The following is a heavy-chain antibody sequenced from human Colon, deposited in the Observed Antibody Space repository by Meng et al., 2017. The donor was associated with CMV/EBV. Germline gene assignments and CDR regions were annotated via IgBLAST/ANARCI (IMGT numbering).Heavy chain of an antibody. Sequence: SCEVSGLTFRTYAMAWVRQAPGKGLEWVSGISGSGDRTYYVESVKGRFNISRDNSKNTLYMHLNSLRVEDTAVYYCARGGIAAANWFDPWGQGTLVTVSS. CDR2: ISGSGDRT. J-gene: IGHJ5*02. V-gene: IGHV3-23*01. CDR1: GLTFRTYA. CDR3: ARGGIAAANWFDP. D-gene: IGHD6-13*01.